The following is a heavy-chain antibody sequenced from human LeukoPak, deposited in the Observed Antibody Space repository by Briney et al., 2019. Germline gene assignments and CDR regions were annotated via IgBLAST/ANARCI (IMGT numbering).Heavy chain of an antibody. CDR2: ISWNSGSI. CDR3: AKDNGSYPTNIDY. CDR1: GFTFDDYA. Sequence: GGSLRLSCAASGFTFDDYAMHWVRQAPGKGLEWVSGISWNSGSIGYADSVKGRFTISRDNAKNSLYLQMNSLRAEDTALYYCAKDNGSYPTNIDYWGQGTLVTVSS. D-gene: IGHD1-26*01. J-gene: IGHJ4*02. V-gene: IGHV3-9*01.